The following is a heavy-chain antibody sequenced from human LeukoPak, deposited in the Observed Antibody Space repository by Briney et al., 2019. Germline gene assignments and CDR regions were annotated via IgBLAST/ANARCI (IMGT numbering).Heavy chain of an antibody. CDR1: GFTFSSYA. D-gene: IGHD3-3*01. V-gene: IGHV3-30-3*01. CDR2: ISHDGSNK. CDR3: ARGSTIFGVERAFDI. Sequence: PGGSLRLSCAASGFTFSSYAMHWVRQAPGKGLEWVAVISHDGSNKYYADSVKGRFTISRDNSKNTLYLQMNSLRAEDTAVYYCARGSTIFGVERAFDIWGQGTMVTVSS. J-gene: IGHJ3*02.